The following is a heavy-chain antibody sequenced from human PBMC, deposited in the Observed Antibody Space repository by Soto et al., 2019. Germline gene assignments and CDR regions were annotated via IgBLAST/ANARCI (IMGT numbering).Heavy chain of an antibody. CDR2: INYSGST. CDR1: GGSISSYY. CDR3: ARHSPAAMTPSFDY. J-gene: IGHJ4*02. V-gene: IGHV4-59*08. Sequence: QVQLQESGPGLVKPSETLSLTCTVSGGSISSYYWSWIRQPPGKGLEWIGYINYSGSTNYNPSLKSRVTTSVDTSNNQFPLKLSSVTAADTAVYYCARHSPAAMTPSFDYWGQRTLVTVST. D-gene: IGHD2-2*01.